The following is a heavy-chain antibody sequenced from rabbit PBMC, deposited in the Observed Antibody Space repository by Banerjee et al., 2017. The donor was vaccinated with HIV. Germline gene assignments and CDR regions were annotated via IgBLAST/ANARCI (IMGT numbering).Heavy chain of an antibody. V-gene: IGHV1S45*01. CDR1: GFDFSTYG. D-gene: IGHD4-1*01. Sequence: QEPLKESGGGLVTPGGNLTLTCTASGFDFSTYGVSWVRQAPGKGLEWIACINTSSGNTVYANWAKGRFTISKTSSTTVTLQMTSLTAADTATYFCARDLAGVIGWNFGLWGQGTLVTVS. CDR3: ARDLAGVIGWNFGL. CDR2: INTSSGNT. J-gene: IGHJ4*01.